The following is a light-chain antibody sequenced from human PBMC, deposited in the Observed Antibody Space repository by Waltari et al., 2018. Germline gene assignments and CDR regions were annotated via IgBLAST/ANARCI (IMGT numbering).Light chain of an antibody. CDR1: QSFLYNSNNKNY. J-gene: IGKJ5*01. CDR3: QQYYSTIT. CDR2: WAS. Sequence: DIVMTQSPDSLAVSLGERATINCQSSQSFLYNSNNKNYLAWYQQKPGKPPQLLIYWASTRESGVPDRFSGSGSGTDFTLTISSLQAEDVAVYYCQQYYSTITFGQGTRLEIK. V-gene: IGKV4-1*01.